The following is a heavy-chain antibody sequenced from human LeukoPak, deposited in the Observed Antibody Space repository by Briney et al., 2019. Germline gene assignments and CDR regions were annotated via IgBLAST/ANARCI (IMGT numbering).Heavy chain of an antibody. CDR3: ARGSGITGTLFPFDY. J-gene: IGHJ4*02. V-gene: IGHV4-59*12. Sequence: SETLSLTCTVSGGSISSYYWNWIRQPPGKGLEWIGYIYYSGSTNYNPSLKSRVTISIDTSKNQFSLKLSSVTAADTAVYYCARGSGITGTLFPFDYWGQGTPVTVSS. CDR1: GGSISSYY. CDR2: IYYSGST. D-gene: IGHD1-20*01.